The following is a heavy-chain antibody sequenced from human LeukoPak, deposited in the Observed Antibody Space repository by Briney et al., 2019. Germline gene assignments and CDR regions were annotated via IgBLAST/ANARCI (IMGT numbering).Heavy chain of an antibody. CDR1: GFTFSRYS. D-gene: IGHD6-13*01. CDR2: INISSTYL. V-gene: IGHV3-21*01. Sequence: GGSLRLSCAASGFTFSRYSMNWVRQAPGKGLEWVSSINISSTYLFYADSVKGRFTISRDNAKNSLYLQMNSLRAEDTAVYYCARDLEQQLFDLWGQGTLVTVSS. CDR3: ARDLEQQLFDL. J-gene: IGHJ5*02.